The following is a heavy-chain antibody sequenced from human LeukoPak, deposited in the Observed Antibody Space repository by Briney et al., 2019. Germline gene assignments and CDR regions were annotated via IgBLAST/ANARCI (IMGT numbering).Heavy chain of an antibody. CDR3: AKPLYCSSTSCQSRPFDP. CDR2: ITGSGAST. J-gene: IGHJ5*02. D-gene: IGHD2-2*01. CDR1: GFTFSSYA. Sequence: PGGSLRLSCAASGFTFSSYAMSWVRQVPGKGLGWVSGITGSGASTYYADSAKGRFTISRDNSKNTLYLQMNSLRAEDTAVYYCAKPLYCSSTSCQSRPFDPWGQGTLVTVSS. V-gene: IGHV3-23*01.